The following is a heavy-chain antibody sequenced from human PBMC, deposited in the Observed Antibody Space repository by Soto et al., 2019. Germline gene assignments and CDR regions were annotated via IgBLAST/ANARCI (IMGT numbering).Heavy chain of an antibody. J-gene: IGHJ4*02. CDR1: GGSVSVDSYY. CDR2: IHYHGST. CDR3: ARLATTVSTPNY. D-gene: IGHD4-17*01. Sequence: SETLSLTCAVSGGSVSVDSYYWAWIRQPPGRGLEWIATIHYHGSTYYATSLKSRVTISIDTSKNQFSLMLASVTATDTAFYYCARLATTVSTPNYWGQGTLVTVSS. V-gene: IGHV4-39*01.